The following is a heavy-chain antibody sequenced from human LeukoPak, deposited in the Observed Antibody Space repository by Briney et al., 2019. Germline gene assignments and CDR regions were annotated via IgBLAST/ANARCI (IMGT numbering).Heavy chain of an antibody. Sequence: SETLSLTCTVSGGSISSGDSYWSWIRQPPGKGLEWIGYISYSGSTYYNASLKSRVTISVDTSKNQFSLKLSSVTAADTAVYYCARVPGGYYDSSGPFFDYWGQGTLVTVSS. D-gene: IGHD3-22*01. CDR2: ISYSGST. CDR3: ARVPGGYYDSSGPFFDY. CDR1: GGSISSGDSY. J-gene: IGHJ4*02. V-gene: IGHV4-30-4*01.